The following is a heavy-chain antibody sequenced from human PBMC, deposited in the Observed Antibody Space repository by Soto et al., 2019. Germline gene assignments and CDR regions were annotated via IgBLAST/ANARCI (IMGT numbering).Heavy chain of an antibody. J-gene: IGHJ4*02. CDR1: GYTFTSYG. Sequence: ASVKVSCKASGYTFTSYGISWVRQAPGQGLEWMGWISAHNGNKKYAQKLQGRVNMTTDTSTSTAYMELRSLRSDDTAVYYCAREPNYFDYWGQGTLVTVSS. CDR3: AREPNYFDY. CDR2: ISAHNGNK. V-gene: IGHV1-18*01.